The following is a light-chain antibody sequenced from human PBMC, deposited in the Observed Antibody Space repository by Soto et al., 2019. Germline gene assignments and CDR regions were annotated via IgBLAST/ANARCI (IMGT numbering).Light chain of an antibody. V-gene: IGKV1-39*01. CDR1: QGIRDD. CDR2: AAS. Sequence: DIQMNQSPSSLSASVGDRVTITCRASQGIRDDLGWYQQKPGKAPKRLIFAASSLQSGVPSRFSGSRSGPDFTLTISSLQPEDFATYYCQQSYSSPPTFGQGTKVDIK. CDR3: QQSYSSPPT. J-gene: IGKJ1*01.